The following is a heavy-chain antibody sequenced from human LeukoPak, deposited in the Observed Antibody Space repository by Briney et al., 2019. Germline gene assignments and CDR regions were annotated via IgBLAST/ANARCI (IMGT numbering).Heavy chain of an antibody. J-gene: IGHJ6*03. V-gene: IGHV4-39*01. Sequence: PSETLSLTCTVSGGSIDSSSYYWDWIRQPPGKGLEWLGNIYYSGTTFYTSSLKSRVTISPDMSKNQFSLRLTSVTAADTAVYYCARQRADYFYHYMDVWGKGTTVIVSS. CDR3: ARQRADYFYHYMDV. CDR1: GGSIDSSSYY. CDR2: IYYSGTT.